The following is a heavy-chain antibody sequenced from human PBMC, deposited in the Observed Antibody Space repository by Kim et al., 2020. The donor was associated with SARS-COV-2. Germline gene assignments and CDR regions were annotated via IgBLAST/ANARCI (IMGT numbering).Heavy chain of an antibody. CDR1: GFTFSSYP. J-gene: IGHJ4*02. D-gene: IGHD5-18*01. CDR2: ISYDASDK. CDR3: ARDYRAYTYTITYFFDY. Sequence: GGSLRLSSAASGFTFSSYPMHWVRQAPGKGLEWVAVISYDASDKYYADSVKGRFTISRDNSKNTLYVQMNSLRAEDTAVYYCARDYRAYTYTITYFFDYWGQGTLVTVSS. V-gene: IGHV3-33*05.